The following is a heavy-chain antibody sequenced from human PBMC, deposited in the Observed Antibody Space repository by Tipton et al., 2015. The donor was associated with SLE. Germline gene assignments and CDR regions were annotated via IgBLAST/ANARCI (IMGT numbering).Heavy chain of an antibody. CDR3: AKDMEPYCSGGSCPFDY. Sequence: SLRLSCIVSGFTFSNNWMAWVRQAPGKGLEWVAHIREDGSEKFHVDSVRGRFTISRDNAKNSLYLQMNSLRAEDTALYYCAKDMEPYCSGGSCPFDYWGQGTLVTVSS. V-gene: IGHV3-7*03. CDR1: GFTFSNNW. D-gene: IGHD2-15*01. CDR2: IREDGSEK. J-gene: IGHJ4*02.